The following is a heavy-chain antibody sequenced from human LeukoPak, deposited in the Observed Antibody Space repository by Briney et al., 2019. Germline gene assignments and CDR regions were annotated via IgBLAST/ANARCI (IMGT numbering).Heavy chain of an antibody. CDR2: IYHSGST. Sequence: SETPSLTCTHSGNSTSSGYYWSWIGQPPGKGLEWIGIIYHSGSTYYNPSLKSRVTTSVDTSKNQFSLKLSSVTAADTAVYYCAREIPASGGSGSHIDYWGQGTLVTVSS. CDR1: GNSTSSGYY. V-gene: IGHV4-38-2*02. J-gene: IGHJ4*02. CDR3: AREIPASGGSGSHIDY. D-gene: IGHD3-10*01.